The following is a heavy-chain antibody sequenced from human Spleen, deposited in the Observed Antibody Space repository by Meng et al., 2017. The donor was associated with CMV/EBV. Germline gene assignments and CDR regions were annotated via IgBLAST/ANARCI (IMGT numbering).Heavy chain of an antibody. J-gene: IGHJ4*02. CDR3: AKESSDSWDQKIDY. D-gene: IGHD6-13*01. CDR1: AFTFSHYN. CDR2: IYSGGRT. Sequence: GESLKISCTSSAFTFSHYNMNWVRQAPGKGLEWVSVIYSGGRTSYADSVKGRFTISRDNSKNIVYLQMNSLRAEDTALYYCAKESSDSWDQKIDYWGQGTLVTVSS. V-gene: IGHV3-66*02.